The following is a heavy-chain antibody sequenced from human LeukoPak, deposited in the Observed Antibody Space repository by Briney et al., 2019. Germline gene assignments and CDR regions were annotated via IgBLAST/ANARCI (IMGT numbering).Heavy chain of an antibody. CDR1: GYTFTSYG. J-gene: IGHJ6*02. CDR2: ISAYNGNT. D-gene: IGHD4-17*01. Sequence: GASVKVSCKASGYTFTSYGISWVRQAPGQGLEWMRWISAYNGNTNYAQKLQGRVTMTTDTSTSTAYMELRSLRSDDTAVYYCARWTGLRDGDYGYYYYGMDVWGQGTTVTVSS. V-gene: IGHV1-18*01. CDR3: ARWTGLRDGDYGYYYYGMDV.